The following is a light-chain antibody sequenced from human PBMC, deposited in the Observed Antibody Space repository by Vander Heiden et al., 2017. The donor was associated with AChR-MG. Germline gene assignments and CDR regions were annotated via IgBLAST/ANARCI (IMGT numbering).Light chain of an antibody. CDR1: SSNIGRNT. CDR3: AAWDDSLNGPWV. V-gene: IGLV1-44*01. J-gene: IGLJ3*02. Sequence: QSVLTQPPSASGTPGQRVTISCSGSSSNIGRNTVNWYQQLPGTAPKVLIYNDKQRPSGVPDRFSGSRSGTSASLAISGLQSEDEADYYCAAWDDSLNGPWVFGGGTKVTVL. CDR2: NDK.